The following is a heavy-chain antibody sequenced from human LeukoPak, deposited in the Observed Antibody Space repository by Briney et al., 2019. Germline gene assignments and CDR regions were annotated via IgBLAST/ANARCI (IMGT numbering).Heavy chain of an antibody. D-gene: IGHD3-22*01. J-gene: IGHJ3*02. V-gene: IGHV5-51*01. CDR1: GYSFSSYW. Sequence: GESLQFSCKGSGYSFSSYWIGWVRPMPGKGLGWMGIIYPGNSDTRYSPSFQGQVTISADKSISTAYLQWSSLKASDTAIYYCARLRTYHYDSSGRPQNAFDIWGQGTMVTVSS. CDR2: IYPGNSDT. CDR3: ARLRTYHYDSSGRPQNAFDI.